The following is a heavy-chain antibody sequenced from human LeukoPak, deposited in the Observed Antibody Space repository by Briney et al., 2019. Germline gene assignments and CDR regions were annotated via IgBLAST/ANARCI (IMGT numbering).Heavy chain of an antibody. Sequence: SETLSLTCTVSGGSISSYDWSWIRQPAGKGLEWIGRTYTSGSTNYSPSLKSRVTISVDKSKNQFSLKLSSVTAADTAVYYCARGRWFDPWGQGTLVTVSS. V-gene: IGHV4-4*07. CDR3: ARGRWFDP. J-gene: IGHJ5*02. CDR1: GGSISSYD. CDR2: TYTSGST.